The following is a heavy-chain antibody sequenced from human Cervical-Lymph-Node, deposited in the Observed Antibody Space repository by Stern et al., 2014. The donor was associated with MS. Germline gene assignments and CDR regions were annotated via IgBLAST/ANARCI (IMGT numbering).Heavy chain of an antibody. CDR1: GFTFTTYD. D-gene: IGHD2-21*02. Sequence: EVQLEESGGGLVKPGGSLRLSCEASGFTFTTYDMNWVRQAPGKGLEWVSSLSGGSTHIYYADSVKGRFTISRDTAKNSLYLKMNTLRAENTAVYYWARVSPPLRKYGLDVWGQGTTVTVSS. CDR2: LSGGSTHI. CDR3: ARVSPPLRKYGLDV. J-gene: IGHJ6*02. V-gene: IGHV3-21*01.